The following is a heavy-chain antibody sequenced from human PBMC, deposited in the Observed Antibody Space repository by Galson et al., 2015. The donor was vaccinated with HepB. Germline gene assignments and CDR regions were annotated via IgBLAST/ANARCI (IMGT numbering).Heavy chain of an antibody. Sequence: SLRLSCAASGFTFSSYWMSWVRQAPGKGLEWVANIKQDGSEKYYVDSVKGRFTISRDNAKNSLYLQMNSLRAEDTAVYYCARVTGIAARRNYYYYMDVWGKGTTVTVSS. CDR3: ARVTGIAARRNYYYYMDV. J-gene: IGHJ6*03. CDR1: GFTFSSYW. D-gene: IGHD6-6*01. CDR2: IKQDGSEK. V-gene: IGHV3-7*03.